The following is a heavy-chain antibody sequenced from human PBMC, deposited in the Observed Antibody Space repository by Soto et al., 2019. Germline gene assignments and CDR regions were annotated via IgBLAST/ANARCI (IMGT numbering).Heavy chain of an antibody. V-gene: IGHV3-30-3*01. CDR1: GSTFSSYA. Sequence: QVQLVESGGGVVQPGRSLRLSCAASGSTFSSYAMHWVRQAPGKGLEWVAVISYDGSNKYYADSVKGRFTISRDNSKNTLYLQMNSLRAEDTAVYYCARDRDTAMADYFDYWGQGTLVTVSS. CDR2: ISYDGSNK. D-gene: IGHD5-18*01. CDR3: ARDRDTAMADYFDY. J-gene: IGHJ4*02.